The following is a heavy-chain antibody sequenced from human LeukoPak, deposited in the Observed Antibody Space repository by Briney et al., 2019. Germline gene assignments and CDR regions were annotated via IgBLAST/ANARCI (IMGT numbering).Heavy chain of an antibody. Sequence: PSETLSLTCTVSGGSISSSSYYWGWIRQSPGKGLEWIGSIYYSGSAYYNPSLKSRLTISVDTSKNQFSLKLSSVTAADTAVYYCARCITMVRGVIRPPDYWGQGTLVTASS. CDR2: IYYSGSA. V-gene: IGHV4-39*01. J-gene: IGHJ4*02. CDR1: GGSISSSSYY. CDR3: ARCITMVRGVIRPPDY. D-gene: IGHD3-10*01.